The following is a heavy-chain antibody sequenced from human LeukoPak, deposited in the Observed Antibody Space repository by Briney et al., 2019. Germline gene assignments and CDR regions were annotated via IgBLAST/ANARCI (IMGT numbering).Heavy chain of an antibody. CDR3: ARDMGWQQFDQ. Sequence: GGSLRLSCAASGFTFSSYGMSWVRQAPGKGLEWVSGISGSGGKTDYADSVKGRFTISRDNSKNTLYLQMNSLTVEDTAVYYCARDMGWQQFDQWGQGTLVTVSS. CDR1: GFTFSSYG. V-gene: IGHV3-23*01. D-gene: IGHD5-24*01. J-gene: IGHJ4*02. CDR2: ISGSGGKT.